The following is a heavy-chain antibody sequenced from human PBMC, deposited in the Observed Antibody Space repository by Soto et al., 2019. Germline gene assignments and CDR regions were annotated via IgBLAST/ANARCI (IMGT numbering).Heavy chain of an antibody. CDR2: IYYSGST. Sequence: QVQLQESGPGLVKPSQTLSLTCTVSGGSISSGDYYWSWIRQPPGKGLEWIGYIYYSGSTYYNPSLYGGVTLSVDTSKNQFSLKLSSVTAADTAVYYCARSNYVWWSYRHSLDVWGQGTTVTVSS. CDR1: GGSISSGDYY. CDR3: ARSNYVWWSYRHSLDV. J-gene: IGHJ6*02. V-gene: IGHV4-30-4*01. D-gene: IGHD3-16*02.